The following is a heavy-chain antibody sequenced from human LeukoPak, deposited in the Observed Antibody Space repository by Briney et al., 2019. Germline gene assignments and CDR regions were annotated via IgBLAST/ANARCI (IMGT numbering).Heavy chain of an antibody. J-gene: IGHJ3*02. CDR2: IYYSGST. V-gene: IGHV4-39*07. CDR1: GGSISSSSYY. CDR3: ARGSRSGSYMGDAFDI. Sequence: PSETLSLTCTVSGGSISSSSYYWGWIRQPPGKGLEWIGSIYYSGSTYYNPSLKSRVTISVDTSKNQFSLKLSSVTAADTAVYYCARGSRSGSYMGDAFDIWGQGTTVTVSS. D-gene: IGHD3-10*01.